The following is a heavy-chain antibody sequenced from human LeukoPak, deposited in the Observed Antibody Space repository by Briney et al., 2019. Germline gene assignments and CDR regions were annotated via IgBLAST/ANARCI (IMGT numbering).Heavy chain of an antibody. V-gene: IGHV1-18*01. Sequence: ASVKVSCKASGYTFTSYGISWVRQAPGQGLEWMGWISAYNGNTNYAQKLQGRVTMTTDTSTSTAYMELRSLRSDDTAVYYCARDHSPPYYYDSSGRTTPDAFDIWGQGTMVTVSS. J-gene: IGHJ3*02. CDR2: ISAYNGNT. D-gene: IGHD3-22*01. CDR1: GYTFTSYG. CDR3: ARDHSPPYYYDSSGRTTPDAFDI.